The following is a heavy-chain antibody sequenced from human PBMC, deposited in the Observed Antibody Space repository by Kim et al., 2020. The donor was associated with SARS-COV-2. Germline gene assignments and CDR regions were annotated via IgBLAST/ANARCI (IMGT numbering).Heavy chain of an antibody. CDR2: INPDSGGT. V-gene: IGHV1-2*02. D-gene: IGHD6-6*01. J-gene: IGHJ4*02. Sequence: ASVKVSCKASRYTFTALYLYWVRQAPGQGLEWMGWINPDSGGTHYAQKFQGRVTITRDTSISTAYMELSRLTSDDTAVYFCARDGRPASAFDYWGQGTLITVSS. CDR3: ARDGRPASAFDY. CDR1: RYTFTALY.